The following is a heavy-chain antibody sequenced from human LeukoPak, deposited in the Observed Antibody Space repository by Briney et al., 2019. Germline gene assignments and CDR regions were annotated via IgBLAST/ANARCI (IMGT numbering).Heavy chain of an antibody. CDR1: GYIFTSYC. J-gene: IGHJ4*02. CDR2: IKADGSDK. D-gene: IGHD5-18*01. V-gene: IGHV3-7*01. Sequence: AGSLRLSCAASGYIFTSYCMAWVRQAPGQGLEWVGNIKADGSDKNYVESLKGRFTISRDNAKNSLYLQMDSLRTEDTAVYYCAREAGYGYGRFDYWGQGTQVTVSS. CDR3: AREAGYGYGRFDY.